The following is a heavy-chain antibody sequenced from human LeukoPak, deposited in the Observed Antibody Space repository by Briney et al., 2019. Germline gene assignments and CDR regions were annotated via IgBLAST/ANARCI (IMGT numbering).Heavy chain of an antibody. Sequence: GGSLRLSCAASGFTFSSYAMHWVRQAPGKGLEGVAVISYDGSNKYYADSVKGRFTISRDNSKNTLYLQMNSLRAEDTAVYYCARGIGWELLPDYYYGMDGWGQGTTVAVSS. D-gene: IGHD1-26*01. CDR3: ARGIGWELLPDYYYGMDG. CDR2: ISYDGSNK. CDR1: GFTFSSYA. J-gene: IGHJ6*02. V-gene: IGHV3-30-3*01.